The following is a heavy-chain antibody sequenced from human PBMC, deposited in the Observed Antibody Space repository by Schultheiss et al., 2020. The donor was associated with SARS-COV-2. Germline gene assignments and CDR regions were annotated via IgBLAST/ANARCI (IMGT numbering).Heavy chain of an antibody. V-gene: IGHV4-59*01. CDR3: ARGDYYDWGYFDY. CDR1: GGSFSGYY. Sequence: SETLSLTCAVYGGSFSGYYWSWIRQHPGKGLEWIGYIYYSGSTNYNPSLKSRVTISVDTSKNQFSLKLSSVTAADTAVYYCARGDYYDWGYFDYWGQGTLVTVSS. D-gene: IGHD3-10*01. CDR2: IYYSGST. J-gene: IGHJ4*02.